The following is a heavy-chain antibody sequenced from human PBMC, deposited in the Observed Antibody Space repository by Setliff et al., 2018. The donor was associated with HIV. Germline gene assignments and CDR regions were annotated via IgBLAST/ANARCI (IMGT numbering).Heavy chain of an antibody. J-gene: IGHJ3*01. V-gene: IGHV4-61*02. CDR1: GDSISSGSNY. D-gene: IGHD2-2*01. CDR3: ARHNCGTTACYGVVV. CDR2: IYTSGP. Sequence: SETLSLTCTVSGDSISSGSNYWSWIRQPAGKGLEWIGRIYTSGPRYNPSLENRVTISVDTSKNHVSLKLSSVTAADTAVYYCARHNCGTTACYGVVVWGQGTMVTVSS.